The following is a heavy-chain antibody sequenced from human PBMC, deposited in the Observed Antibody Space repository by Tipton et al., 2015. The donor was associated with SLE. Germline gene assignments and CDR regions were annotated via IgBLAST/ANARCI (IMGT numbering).Heavy chain of an antibody. CDR2: ISLSNGYT. J-gene: IGHJ4*02. CDR3: ARDKPSYSCLDY. CDR1: GYTFTNFG. V-gene: IGHV1-18*01. D-gene: IGHD2-2*01. Sequence: QLVQSGAEMRTPGASVKVSCKASGYTFTNFGLSWVRQAPGQGLEWMGWISLSNGYTNSARKFLGRVSMTTDTSTTTAYMELTSLGSDDTAVYYCARDKPSYSCLDYWGQGTLVTVSS.